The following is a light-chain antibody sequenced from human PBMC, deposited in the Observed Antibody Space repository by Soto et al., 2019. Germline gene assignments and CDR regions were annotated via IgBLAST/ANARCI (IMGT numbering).Light chain of an antibody. CDR3: GAWDGTMDGPV. CDR1: RFNIGRYS. V-gene: IGLV1-44*01. Sequence: QSVLTQPPSASGTLGRTVIMSCSGSRFNIGRYSVNWYQQFPGTAPKLLIYSDEQRPSGVPDRFSGSKSGTSMSLAISGLQPEDEADYFCGAWDGTMDGPVLGGGTKLTVL. J-gene: IGLJ2*01. CDR2: SDE.